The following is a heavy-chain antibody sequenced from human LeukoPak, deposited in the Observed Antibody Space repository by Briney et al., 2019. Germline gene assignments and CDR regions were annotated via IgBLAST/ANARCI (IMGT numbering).Heavy chain of an antibody. CDR2: IKQDGSEK. D-gene: IGHD1-26*01. V-gene: IGHV3-7*01. Sequence: GGSLRLSCAASGFTFSSYWMSWVRQAPGKGLEWVANIKQDGSEKYYVDSVKGRFTISRDNAKNSLNLQMNSLRAEDTAVYYCAGTSPPLDYYYHYMDVWGKGTTVTVSS. CDR1: GFTFSSYW. J-gene: IGHJ6*03. CDR3: AGTSPPLDYYYHYMDV.